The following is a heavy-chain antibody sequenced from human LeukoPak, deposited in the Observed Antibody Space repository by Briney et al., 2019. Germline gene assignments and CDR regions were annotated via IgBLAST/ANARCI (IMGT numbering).Heavy chain of an antibody. CDR3: ARLDLLDSSGMDY. V-gene: IGHV3-21*01. CDR1: GFTFSSYS. Sequence: GGSLRLSCAASGFTFSSYSMNWVRQAPGKGLEWVSSISSRSSYIYYAASVKGRITISRDNSKNQLYLQMNCLSAEDTAVYYCARLDLLDSSGMDYWGQGTLVTVSS. J-gene: IGHJ4*02. CDR2: ISSRSSYI. D-gene: IGHD3-22*01.